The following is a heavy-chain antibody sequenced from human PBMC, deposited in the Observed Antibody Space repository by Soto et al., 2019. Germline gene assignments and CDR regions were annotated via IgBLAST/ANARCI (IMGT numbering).Heavy chain of an antibody. V-gene: IGHV1-69*12. J-gene: IGHJ6*02. CDR2: IIPIFGTA. D-gene: IGHD3-3*01. CDR3: AGEYDFWSGPRSYYYGIDV. Sequence: QVQLVQSGAEVKKPGSSVKVSCKASGGTFSSYAISWVRQAPGQGLEWMGGIIPIFGTANYAQKFQGRVTITADESTSTAYMELSSLRSEDTAVYYCAGEYDFWSGPRSYYYGIDVWGQGTTVTVSS. CDR1: GGTFSSYA.